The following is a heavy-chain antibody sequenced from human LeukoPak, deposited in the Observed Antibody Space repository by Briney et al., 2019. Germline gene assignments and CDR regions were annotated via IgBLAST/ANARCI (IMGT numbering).Heavy chain of an antibody. V-gene: IGHV3-21*01. J-gene: IGHJ4*02. Sequence: GGSLRLSCAASGFTFSSYSMNWVRQAPGKGLEWVSSISSSSYIYYADSVKGRFTISRDNAKNSLYLQMNSLRAEDTAVYYCARDEDPYYDSSGIYYWGQGTLVTVSS. CDR2: ISSSSYI. CDR1: GFTFSSYS. D-gene: IGHD3-22*01. CDR3: ARDEDPYYDSSGIYY.